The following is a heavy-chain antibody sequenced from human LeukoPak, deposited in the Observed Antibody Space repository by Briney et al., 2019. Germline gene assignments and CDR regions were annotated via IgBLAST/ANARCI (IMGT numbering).Heavy chain of an antibody. Sequence: PSETLSLTCTVSGGSISTTSYYWGWIRQPPGKGLEWIGSIYYTGFTFYNASLKSRVTISVDTSKNQFSLDLSSVTAADTALYYCARHSSRDAFDIWGQGTMVTVSS. CDR3: ARHSSRDAFDI. CDR1: GGSISTTSYY. D-gene: IGHD6-13*01. J-gene: IGHJ3*02. CDR2: IYYTGFT. V-gene: IGHV4-39*01.